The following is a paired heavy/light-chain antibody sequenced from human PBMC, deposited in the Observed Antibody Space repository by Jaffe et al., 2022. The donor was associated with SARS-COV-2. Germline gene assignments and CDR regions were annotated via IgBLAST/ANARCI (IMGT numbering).Heavy chain of an antibody. D-gene: IGHD4-4*01. Sequence: QVQLVQSGAEVKKPGSSVKVSCKASGGTFSTYAITWVRQAPGQGLEWMGGIIPIFGPANYAQKFQGRVTITADESTSTAYMELSSLRSEDTAVYYCARDPVTTYGHYYYAMDVWGQGTTVTVSS. CDR1: GGTFSTYA. CDR3: ARDPVTTYGHYYYAMDV. J-gene: IGHJ6*02. V-gene: IGHV1-69*01. CDR2: IIPIFGPA.
Light chain of an antibody. J-gene: IGKJ4*01. V-gene: IGKV3-11*01. CDR2: DAS. Sequence: EIVLTQSPATLSLSPGERATLSCRASQSVSSYLAWYQQKPGQAPRLLIYDASNRATGIPARFSGSGSGTDFTLTISSLEPEDFAVYYCQQRSNWPPELTFGGGTKVEIK. CDR3: QQRSNWPPELT. CDR1: QSVSSY.